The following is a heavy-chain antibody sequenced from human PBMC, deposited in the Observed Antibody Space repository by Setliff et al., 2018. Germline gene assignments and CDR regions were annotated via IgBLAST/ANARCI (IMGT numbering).Heavy chain of an antibody. V-gene: IGHV3-7*01. CDR2: INPDGSEK. J-gene: IGHJ4*02. Sequence: PGGSLRLSCEASEFTFSTHNIHWVRQAPGKGLEWVASINPDGSEKYYVDSVKGRFTISRDNAKNSLSLQMNSLRTENTAVYYCFGAGTCSYWGQGTLVTVSS. D-gene: IGHD3-10*01. CDR1: EFTFSTHN. CDR3: FGAGTCSY.